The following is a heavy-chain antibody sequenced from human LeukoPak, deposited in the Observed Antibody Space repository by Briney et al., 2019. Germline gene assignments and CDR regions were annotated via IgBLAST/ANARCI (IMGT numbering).Heavy chain of an antibody. J-gene: IGHJ6*03. CDR3: ARDYRKSGFYYYIDV. CDR1: GGSLGGDENY. V-gene: IGHV4-30-4*08. Sequence: PSQTLSLTCTVSGGSLGGDENYWSWIRQSPGKGLEWIGYITDGGSAYSSPSLKDRVFISIDRSKRQVSLQLISVTAADAAVYYCARDYRKSGFYYYIDVWGEGTTVTVSS. D-gene: IGHD4-11*01. CDR2: ITDGGSA.